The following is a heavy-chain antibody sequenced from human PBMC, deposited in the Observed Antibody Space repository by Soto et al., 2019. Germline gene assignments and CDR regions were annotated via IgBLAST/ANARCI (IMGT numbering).Heavy chain of an antibody. CDR3: AGTPSNYYDSSGYHLDY. CDR2: IYYSGST. J-gene: IGHJ4*02. D-gene: IGHD3-22*01. CDR1: GGSISSGDYY. V-gene: IGHV4-30-4*01. Sequence: SETLSLTCTVSGGSISSGDYYWMWIRQPPGKGLEWIGYIYYSGSTYYNPSLKSRVTISVDTPENQLSLRLSSVTAADTAVYYCAGTPSNYYDSSGYHLDYWGQGALVTVSS.